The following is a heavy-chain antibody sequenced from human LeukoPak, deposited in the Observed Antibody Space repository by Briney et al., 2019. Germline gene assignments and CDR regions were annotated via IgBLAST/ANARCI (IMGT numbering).Heavy chain of an antibody. CDR3: AREGGGSVYSSSRPLDV. V-gene: IGHV1-69*13. Sequence: SVKVSCKASGGTFSSYAISWVRQAPGQGLEWMGGIIPIFGTANYAQKFQGRVTITADESTSTAYMELSSLRSEDTAVYYCAREGGGSVYSSSRPLDVWGKGTTVIVSS. CDR1: GGTFSSYA. J-gene: IGHJ6*04. CDR2: IIPIFGTA. D-gene: IGHD6-6*01.